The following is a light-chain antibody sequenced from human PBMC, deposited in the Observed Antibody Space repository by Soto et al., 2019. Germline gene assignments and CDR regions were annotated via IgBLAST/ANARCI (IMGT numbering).Light chain of an antibody. CDR3: QQCNNWPRT. CDR1: QSVRNY. CDR2: GAS. J-gene: IGKJ1*01. Sequence: IVMTQSPATLSVSPGERATLSCRASQSVRNYLAWYQQRPGQAPRLLIFGASTRATDIPARFSGSGSGTEFTLTISSLQSEDFAVYYCQQCNNWPRTFGQGTKV. V-gene: IGKV3-15*01.